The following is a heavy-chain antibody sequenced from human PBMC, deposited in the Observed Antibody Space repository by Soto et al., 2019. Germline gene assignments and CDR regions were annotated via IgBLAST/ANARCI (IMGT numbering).Heavy chain of an antibody. Sequence: GGSLRLSCAASEFTFSSYAMTWVRQAPGKGLEWVSTISGSGGSTYYADSVKGRFTISRDNSKNTLYLQMNSLRAEDTAIYYCAKFNDFWSGSVDYWGQGTLVTVSS. CDR1: EFTFSSYA. V-gene: IGHV3-23*01. J-gene: IGHJ4*02. CDR2: ISGSGGST. CDR3: AKFNDFWSGSVDY. D-gene: IGHD3-3*01.